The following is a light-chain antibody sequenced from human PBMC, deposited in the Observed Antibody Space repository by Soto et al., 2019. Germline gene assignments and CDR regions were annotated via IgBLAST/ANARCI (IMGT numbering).Light chain of an antibody. CDR1: QSVSSSY. V-gene: IGKV3-20*01. Sequence: EIVLTQSPGTLSLSPVERATLSCRASQSVSSSYLAWYQQKPGQAPRVLIYGASSRATGIPDRFSGSGSGTDFTLTISRLEPEDFAVYYCQQYGSSPGTFGQGTKVDIK. CDR3: QQYGSSPGT. J-gene: IGKJ1*01. CDR2: GAS.